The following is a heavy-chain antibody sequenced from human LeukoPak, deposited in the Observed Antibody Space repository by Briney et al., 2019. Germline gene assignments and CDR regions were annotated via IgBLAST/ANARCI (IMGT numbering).Heavy chain of an antibody. CDR2: LKDDGSES. J-gene: IGHJ3*01. V-gene: IGHV3-7*01. CDR3: ARDKPSGSSYGSSFHF. D-gene: IGHD1-26*01. CDR1: GFTFNNYW. Sequence: PGGSLRLSCAASGFTFNNYWMTWVRQGPGRGLEWVASLKDDGSESYYVDSVKGRFTISRDNAKNSLYLQMNSLRVEDTALYYCARDKPSGSSYGSSFHFWGQGTMVTVPS.